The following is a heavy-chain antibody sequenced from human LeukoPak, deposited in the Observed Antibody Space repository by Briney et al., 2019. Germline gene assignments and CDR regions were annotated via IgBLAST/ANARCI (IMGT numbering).Heavy chain of an antibody. V-gene: IGHV3-30*18. CDR2: ISYDGSDK. CDR3: AKDHNYDILTGYYTPYYYYGMDV. CDR1: GFTFTNYA. Sequence: GGSLRLSCAASGFTFTNYAMRWVRQAPGKGLEWVAVISYDGSDKYYADSVKGRFTISRDKSKNTLYLQMDSLRAEDTAVYYCAKDHNYDILTGYYTPYYYYGMDVWGQGTTVTVSS. D-gene: IGHD3-9*01. J-gene: IGHJ6*02.